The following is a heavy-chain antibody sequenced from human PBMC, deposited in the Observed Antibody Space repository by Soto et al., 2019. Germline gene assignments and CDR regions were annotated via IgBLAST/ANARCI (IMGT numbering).Heavy chain of an antibody. CDR2: IYPGDSGT. Sequence: PGESLKISCKGSGFSFTNYWIGWVRQMPGKGLEWMGIIYPGDSGTRYSPSFQGQVTMSADKSITTAYLQWSSLKASDTAMYYCARGYCTTTICDPWFDPWGQGTLVTVSS. J-gene: IGHJ5*02. CDR1: GFSFTNYW. CDR3: ARGYCTTTICDPWFDP. D-gene: IGHD2-2*01. V-gene: IGHV5-51*01.